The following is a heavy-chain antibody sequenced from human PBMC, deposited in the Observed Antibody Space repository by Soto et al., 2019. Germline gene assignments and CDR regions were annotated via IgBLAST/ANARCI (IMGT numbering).Heavy chain of an antibody. CDR1: GFTFSSYW. J-gene: IGHJ6*02. CDR2: INRDGSTT. CDR3: AVGPTSSYSCTLDV. Sequence: EVPLVASGGGLVQPGGSLRLSCAASGFTFSSYWMHWVRQAPGTGLVWVSRINRDGSTTNYADAVKGRFTISRDNAKNTLYLQMNSPRAEDTATYYCAVGPTSSYSCTLDVWGRGTTGTVSS. V-gene: IGHV3-74*01. D-gene: IGHD2-15*01.